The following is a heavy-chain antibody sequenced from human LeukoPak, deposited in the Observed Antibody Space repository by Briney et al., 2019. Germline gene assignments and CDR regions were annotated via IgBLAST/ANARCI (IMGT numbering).Heavy chain of an antibody. V-gene: IGHV4-39*01. J-gene: IGHJ4*02. CDR3: ARRITIFAFDY. CDR2: IYYSGST. D-gene: IGHD3-3*01. CDR1: GGSISSSSYY. Sequence: SETLSLXCTVSGGSISSSSYYWGWIRQPPGKGLEWIGSIYYSGSTYYNPSLKSRVTISVDTSKNQFSLKLSSVTAADTAVYYCARRITIFAFDYWGQGTLVTVSS.